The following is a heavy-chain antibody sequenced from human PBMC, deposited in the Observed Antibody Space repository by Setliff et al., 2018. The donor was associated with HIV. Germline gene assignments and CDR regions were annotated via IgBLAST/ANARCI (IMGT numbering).Heavy chain of an antibody. CDR2: IYPGDSET. D-gene: IGHD3-22*01. Sequence: PGESLKISCKGSGYSFTSYWIGWVRQMPGKGLEWMGIIYPGDSETTYGPSFQGRVTISADKSITTAYLQWSSLKASDTAMYYCARSLYDSSGYYLNYYFDYWGQGTLVTVSS. V-gene: IGHV5-51*01. J-gene: IGHJ4*02. CDR3: ARSLYDSSGYYLNYYFDY. CDR1: GYSFTSYW.